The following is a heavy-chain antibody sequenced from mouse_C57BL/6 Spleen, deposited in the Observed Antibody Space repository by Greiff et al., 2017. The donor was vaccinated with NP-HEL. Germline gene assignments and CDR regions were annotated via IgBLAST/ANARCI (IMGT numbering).Heavy chain of an antibody. CDR1: GYTFTSYW. V-gene: IGHV1-69*01. CDR2: IDPSDSYT. Sequence: VQLQQPGAELVMPGASVKLSCKASGYTFTSYWMHWVKQRPGQGLEWIGEIDPSDSYTNYNQKFKGKSTLTVDKSSSTAYMQLSSLTSEDSAVYYCALYDGYYVGFAYWGQGTLVTVSA. CDR3: ALYDGYYVGFAY. J-gene: IGHJ3*01. D-gene: IGHD2-3*01.